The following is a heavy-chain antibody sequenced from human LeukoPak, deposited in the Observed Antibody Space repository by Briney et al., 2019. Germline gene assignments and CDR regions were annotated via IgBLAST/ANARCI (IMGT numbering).Heavy chain of an antibody. D-gene: IGHD3-22*01. CDR1: GGSISSYY. J-gene: IGHJ6*03. Sequence: SETLSLTCTVSGGSISSYYWSWIRQPPGKGLEWIGYIYYSGSTYYNPSLRSRVTISVDTSKNQFSLKLSSVAAADTAVYYCARSSEGRYYYDSSGFSYYYYYMDVWGKGTTVTISS. V-gene: IGHV4-59*01. CDR2: IYYSGST. CDR3: ARSSEGRYYYDSSGFSYYYYYMDV.